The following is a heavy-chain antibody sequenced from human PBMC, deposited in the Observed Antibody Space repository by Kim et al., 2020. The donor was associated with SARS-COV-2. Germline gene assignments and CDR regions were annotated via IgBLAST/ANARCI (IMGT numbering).Heavy chain of an antibody. D-gene: IGHD3-10*01. V-gene: IGHV3-30*04. CDR3: AREGTFGSGSSSMDV. CDR1: GFTFSSYA. CDR2: ISYDGGDK. Sequence: GGSLRLSCAASGFTFSSYAMHWVRQAPGKGLEWVAFISYDGGDKYYADSVKGRFTISRDNSKNTLYLQMNSLRAEDTAVYFCAREGTFGSGSSSMDVWGQETTVTVSS. J-gene: IGHJ6*02.